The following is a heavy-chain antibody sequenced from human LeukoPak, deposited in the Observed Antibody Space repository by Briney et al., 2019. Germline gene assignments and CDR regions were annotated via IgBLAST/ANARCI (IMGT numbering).Heavy chain of an antibody. V-gene: IGHV4-39*01. CDR1: GGSISSSSYY. CDR3: ASLILDYDFWSGYYV. CDR2: SYYSGST. J-gene: IGHJ4*02. Sequence: SETLSLTCTVSGGSISSSSYYWGWIRQPPGKGLEWIGSSYYSGSTYYNPSLKSRVTISVDTSKNQFSLKLSSVAAADTAVYYCASLILDYDFWSGYYVWGQGTLVTVSS. D-gene: IGHD3-3*01.